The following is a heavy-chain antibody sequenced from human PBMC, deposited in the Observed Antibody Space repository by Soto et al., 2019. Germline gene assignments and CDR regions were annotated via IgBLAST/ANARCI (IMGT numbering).Heavy chain of an antibody. CDR1: GFTFSDYS. V-gene: IGHV3-21*01. CDR3: ARDGREAVNPDY. Sequence: VQLVESGGGLVKPGGSLRLSCAASGFTFSDYSFNWVRQAPGKGLEWVSSMSGDSRYIYYADSVKGRFTISRDNAKNSLYLQMNSLRAEDTAVYFCARDGREAVNPDYWGQGTLVTVSS. J-gene: IGHJ4*02. CDR2: MSGDSRYI. D-gene: IGHD1-26*01.